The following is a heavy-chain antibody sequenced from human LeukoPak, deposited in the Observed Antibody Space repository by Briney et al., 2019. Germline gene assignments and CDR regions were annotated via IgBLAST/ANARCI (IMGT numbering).Heavy chain of an antibody. D-gene: IGHD5-18*01. Sequence: ASVKVSCKVSGYTLTELSMHWVRQAPGKGLEWMGGFDPEDGETIYAQKFQGRVTMTTDTSTSTAYMELRSLRSDDTAVYYCARTPGGYSYGLYDYWGQGTLVTVSS. CDR3: ARTPGGYSYGLYDY. J-gene: IGHJ4*02. CDR2: FDPEDGET. V-gene: IGHV1-24*01. CDR1: GYTLTELS.